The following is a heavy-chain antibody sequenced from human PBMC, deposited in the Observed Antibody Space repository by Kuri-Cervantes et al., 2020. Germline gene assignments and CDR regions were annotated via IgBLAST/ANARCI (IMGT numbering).Heavy chain of an antibody. D-gene: IGHD3-3*01. V-gene: IGHV3-64*01. Sequence: GGSLRLSCAASGFTFSSYAMHWVRQAPGKGLEYVSAISSNGGSTYYANSVKGRFTISRDNSKNTLYLQMNSLRAEDTAVYYCARGGGYDFWSGYYNWGQGTLVTVSS. J-gene: IGHJ4*02. CDR3: ARGGGYDFWSGYYN. CDR2: ISSNGGST. CDR1: GFTFSSYA.